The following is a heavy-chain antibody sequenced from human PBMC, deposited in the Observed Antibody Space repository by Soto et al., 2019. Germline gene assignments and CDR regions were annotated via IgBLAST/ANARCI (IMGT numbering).Heavy chain of an antibody. CDR2: INTGSSNT. D-gene: IGHD5-18*01. CDR3: ARVMPTAFYIYFDQ. V-gene: IGHV1-3*04. Sequence: QVDLVQSGAEVKEPGASVRISCEASGYTFTSYGIHWVRQAPGQRLEWMGWINTGSSNTRYSPELQARVTITRDTSASTAYMELNSLRSEDTGVYYCARVMPTAFYIYFDQWGQGTLVTVSS. CDR1: GYTFTSYG. J-gene: IGHJ4*02.